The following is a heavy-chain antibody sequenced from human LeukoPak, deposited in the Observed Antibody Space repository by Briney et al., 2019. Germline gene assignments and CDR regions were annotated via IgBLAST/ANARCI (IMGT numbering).Heavy chain of an antibody. CDR1: GDSISSNRYY. J-gene: IGHJ4*02. Sequence: SETLSLTCTASGDSISSNRYYWGWIRQPPGKGLEWIGSIYYSGSTYYNPSLKSRVTISVDTSKNQFSPNLSSVTAADTAVYYCASHRSRIAAAGIVDYWGQGTLVTVSS. CDR3: ASHRSRIAAAGIVDY. D-gene: IGHD6-13*01. CDR2: IYYSGST. V-gene: IGHV4-39*01.